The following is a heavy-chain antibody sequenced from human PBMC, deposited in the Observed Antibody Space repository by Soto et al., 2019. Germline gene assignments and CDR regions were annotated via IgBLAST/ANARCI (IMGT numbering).Heavy chain of an antibody. Sequence: EVQLVQSGAEVKKPGESLKISCKGSGYSFTSYWIGWVRQMPGKGLEWMGIIYPGDSDTRYSPSFQGQVTISADKSISTAYLQWSSLKASDTAMYYCARNLYYYDSSGYQGAFDIWGQGTMVTVSS. D-gene: IGHD3-22*01. CDR1: GYSFTSYW. CDR3: ARNLYYYDSSGYQGAFDI. CDR2: IYPGDSDT. J-gene: IGHJ3*02. V-gene: IGHV5-51*03.